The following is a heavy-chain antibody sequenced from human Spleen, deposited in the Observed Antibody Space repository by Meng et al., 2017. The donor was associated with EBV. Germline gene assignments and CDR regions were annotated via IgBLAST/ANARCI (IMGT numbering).Heavy chain of an antibody. CDR3: AGDHRVAAAGTQSWFDP. CDR2: ISAYNGNT. CDR1: GSTFTSYG. D-gene: IGHD6-13*01. J-gene: IGHJ5*02. V-gene: IGHV1-18*01. Sequence: QVQLGTAGAEVKKQGASVKASCNASGSTFTSYGISWVRQAPGQGLEWMGWISAYNGNTNYAQKLQGRVTKTTDTSTSTAYMELRSLRSDDTAVYYCAGDHRVAAAGTQSWFDPWGQGTLVTVSS.